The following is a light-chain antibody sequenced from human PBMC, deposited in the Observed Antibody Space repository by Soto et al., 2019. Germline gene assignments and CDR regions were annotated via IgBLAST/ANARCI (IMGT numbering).Light chain of an antibody. CDR1: SGSVSTSYY. J-gene: IGLJ2*01. Sequence: QAVVTQEPSFSVSPGGTVTLTCGLSSGSVSTSYYPSWYQQTPGQAPRTLIHSTNTRSSGVPDRFSGSILGNKAALTITGAQAEDESDYYCVLFMGSGISVFGGGTKLTV. V-gene: IGLV8-61*01. CDR3: VLFMGSGISV. CDR2: STN.